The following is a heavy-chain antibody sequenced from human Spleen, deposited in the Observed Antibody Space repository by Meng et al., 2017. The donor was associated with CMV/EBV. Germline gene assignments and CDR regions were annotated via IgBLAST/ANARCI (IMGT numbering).Heavy chain of an antibody. V-gene: IGHV3-21*01. J-gene: IGHJ4*02. CDR3: ARVATSHFDY. Sequence: GESLKISCAASGFTFTRHIFNWVRQAPGKGLEWVSSISSSSSFIYYADSLKGRFTISRDNAKNSLYLQMNSLRAEDTAVYYCARVATSHFDYWGQGTLVTVSS. CDR2: ISSSSSFI. D-gene: IGHD4-23*01. CDR1: GFTFTRHI.